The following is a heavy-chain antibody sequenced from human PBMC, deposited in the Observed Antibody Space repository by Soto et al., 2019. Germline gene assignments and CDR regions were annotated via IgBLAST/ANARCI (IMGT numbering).Heavy chain of an antibody. CDR1: GACISRYY. CDR2: IYISGST. V-gene: IGHV4-4*07. J-gene: IGHJ5*02. CDR3: AREREETGQWLALYDT. D-gene: IGHD6-19*01. Sequence: SETLSLTCTVSGACISRYYWHWIRQPAGKGLEWIGRIYISGSTNYNPSLNSRVTMSLDTSKNQLSLKLSSVIAADTAVYYCAREREETGQWLALYDTWGQGTLVT.